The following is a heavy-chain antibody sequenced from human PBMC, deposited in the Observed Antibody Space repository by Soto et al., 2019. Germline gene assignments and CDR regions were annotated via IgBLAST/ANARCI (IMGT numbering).Heavy chain of an antibody. J-gene: IGHJ6*02. V-gene: IGHV3-49*04. CDR2: IRSKAYGGTT. CDR3: TRVGTYYYGMDV. Sequence: GGSLRLSCTASGFTFGDYAMSWVRQAPGKGLEWVGFIRSKAYGGTTEYAASVKGRFTISRDDSKSIAYLQMNSLKTEDTAVYYCTRVGTYYYGMDVWGQGTTVTVSS. CDR1: GFTFGDYA. D-gene: IGHD1-1*01.